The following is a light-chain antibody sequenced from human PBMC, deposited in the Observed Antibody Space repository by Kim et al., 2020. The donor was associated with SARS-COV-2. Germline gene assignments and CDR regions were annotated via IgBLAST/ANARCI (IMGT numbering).Light chain of an antibody. Sequence: VAPGKTARMSCGGDNIGGKSVHWFQQKPGQAPILVIYYDGDRPSGVPDRFSGSNSGNTATLTISRVEAGDEADYYCQVWDSQSDHWVFGGGTKVTVL. CDR1: NIGGKS. V-gene: IGLV3-21*04. J-gene: IGLJ3*02. CDR3: QVWDSQSDHWV. CDR2: YDG.